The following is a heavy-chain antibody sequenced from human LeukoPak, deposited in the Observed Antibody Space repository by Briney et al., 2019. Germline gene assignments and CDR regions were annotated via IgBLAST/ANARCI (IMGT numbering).Heavy chain of an antibody. CDR1: GGSISSGSYY. V-gene: IGHV4-61*02. CDR2: IYTSGST. CDR3: ARVPRGYSYGVDYGMDV. Sequence: SQTLSLTCTVSGGSISSGSYYWSWIRQPAGTGLEWIGRIYTSGSTNYNPSLKSRVTISVDTSKNQFSLKLSSVTAADTAVYYCARVPRGYSYGVDYGMDVWGQGTTVTVSS. D-gene: IGHD5-18*01. J-gene: IGHJ6*02.